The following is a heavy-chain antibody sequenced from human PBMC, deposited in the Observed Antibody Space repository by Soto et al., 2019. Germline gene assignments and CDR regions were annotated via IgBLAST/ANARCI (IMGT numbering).Heavy chain of an antibody. D-gene: IGHD2-15*01. V-gene: IGHV4-59*01. CDR3: ARADPDASVGY. CDR1: GGSMSSYY. CDR2: ISYSGST. Sequence: SETLSLTCTVSGGSMSSYYWTWLRQSPGRGLEWIGYISYSGSTYYNPSPKSRVTISADTSKNQFSLRMNSMIAADTAVYYCARADPDASVGYWGQGTLVTVSS. J-gene: IGHJ4*02.